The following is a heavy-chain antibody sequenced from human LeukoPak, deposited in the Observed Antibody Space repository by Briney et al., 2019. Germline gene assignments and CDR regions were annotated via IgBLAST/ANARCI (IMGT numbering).Heavy chain of an antibody. CDR1: GGSISSGTYS. Sequence: SETLSLTCAVSGGSISSGTYSWTWMRQPPGKGLEWIGYIYNSGSTFNNPSLNSRVTISVDTSKNQFSLKLSSVTAADTAVYYCARVPMVRGVISWFDPWGQGTLVTVSS. D-gene: IGHD3-10*01. J-gene: IGHJ5*02. CDR3: ARVPMVRGVISWFDP. CDR2: IYNSGST. V-gene: IGHV4-30-4*07.